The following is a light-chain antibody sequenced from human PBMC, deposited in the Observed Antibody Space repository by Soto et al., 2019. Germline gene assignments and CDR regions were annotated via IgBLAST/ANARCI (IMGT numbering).Light chain of an antibody. Sequence: QSALTKPASVSGSPGQSITISCTGTSRDVGGYNYVSWYQQNPGKAPKLMIYEVSNRPSGVSNRFSGSKSGNTASLTISGLQAEGEADYYCSSYTSSSTVVFGGGTQLTVL. J-gene: IGLJ2*01. CDR3: SSYTSSSTVV. CDR1: SRDVGGYNY. CDR2: EVS. V-gene: IGLV2-14*01.